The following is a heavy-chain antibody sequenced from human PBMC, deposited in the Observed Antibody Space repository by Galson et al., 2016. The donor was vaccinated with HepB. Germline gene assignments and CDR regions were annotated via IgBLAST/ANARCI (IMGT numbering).Heavy chain of an antibody. J-gene: IGHJ4*02. V-gene: IGHV3-23*01. CDR2: ISGSGTNS. CDR1: EFTFDNYA. CDR3: AKDQDNSGLFYFDH. Sequence: SLRLSCAASEFTFDNYAMSWVRQAPGKGLEWVSGISGSGTNSHYADSVRDRFTISRDNSENTLYLQMNSLRADDTAVYYCAKDQDNSGLFYFDHWGRGTLVIVSS. D-gene: IGHD5-12*01.